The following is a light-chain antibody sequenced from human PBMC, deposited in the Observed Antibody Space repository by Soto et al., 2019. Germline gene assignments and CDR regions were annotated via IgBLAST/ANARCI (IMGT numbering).Light chain of an antibody. V-gene: IGKV1-27*01. J-gene: IGKJ1*01. CDR2: GAS. Sequence: DIQMTQSPSSLSASVGDRVTITCRASPGISTYLAWYQQKPGKVPFLLIYGASTLQSGVPSRFSGSGSGTDFSLTISSLQPEDVATYYCQKYNSAPWTFGQGTKVEIK. CDR3: QKYNSAPWT. CDR1: PGISTY.